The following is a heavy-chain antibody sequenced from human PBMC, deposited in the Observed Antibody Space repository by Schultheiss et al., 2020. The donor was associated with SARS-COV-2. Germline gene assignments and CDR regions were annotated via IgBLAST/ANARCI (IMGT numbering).Heavy chain of an antibody. D-gene: IGHD6-19*01. J-gene: IGHJ4*02. V-gene: IGHV3-23*01. Sequence: GESLKISCAASGFTFSGYAMSWVRQAPGKGLEWVSLISAGTITTYYADSVKGRFTISRDNSKNTLYLQMNSLTVEDTGVYYCVNGYSSAGAGHWGQGTLVTVSS. CDR1: GFTFSGYA. CDR2: ISAGTITT. CDR3: VNGYSSAGAGH.